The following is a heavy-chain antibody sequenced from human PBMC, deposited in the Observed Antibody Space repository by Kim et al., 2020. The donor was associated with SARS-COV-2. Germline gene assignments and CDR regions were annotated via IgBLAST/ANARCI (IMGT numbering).Heavy chain of an antibody. CDR3: ATQSLGATTFFDY. CDR2: IIPVLGTA. D-gene: IGHD1-26*01. Sequence: SVTVSCKASGCTFSSYAFNWVRQAPGQGLEWMGGIIPVLGTANYAQKKFQGRVTITTDESTITAYMDLSSLRSEDTAVYYCATQSLGATTFFDYWGQGTLVTVSS. V-gene: IGHV1-69*05. J-gene: IGHJ4*02. CDR1: GCTFSSYA.